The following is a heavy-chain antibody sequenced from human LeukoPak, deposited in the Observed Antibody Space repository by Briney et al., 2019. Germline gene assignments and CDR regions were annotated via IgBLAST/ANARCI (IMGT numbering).Heavy chain of an antibody. D-gene: IGHD5-18*01. J-gene: IGHJ4*02. CDR2: MNPNSGNT. Sequence: GASVKVSCKASGYTFTSYDINWVRQATGQGLEWMGWMNPNSGNTGYAQKFQGRVTITRNTSISTAYMELSSLRSEDTAVYYCAREPQLWSPVDYWGQGTLVTVSS. CDR3: AREPQLWSPVDY. CDR1: GYTFTSYD. V-gene: IGHV1-8*03.